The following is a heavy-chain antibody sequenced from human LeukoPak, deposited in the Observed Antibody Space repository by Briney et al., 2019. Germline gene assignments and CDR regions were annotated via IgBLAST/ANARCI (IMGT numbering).Heavy chain of an antibody. CDR3: ARGDPPADL. Sequence: PGGSLRLSCAASGFDLSTYEMNWVRQAPGKGLEWIADITISGHTKNYADSVKGRFTISRDNARTSLYLQMNSLRVEDTGVYYCARGDPPADLWGQGTLVTVSS. J-gene: IGHJ5*02. CDR2: ITISGHTK. V-gene: IGHV3-48*03. CDR1: GFDLSTYE.